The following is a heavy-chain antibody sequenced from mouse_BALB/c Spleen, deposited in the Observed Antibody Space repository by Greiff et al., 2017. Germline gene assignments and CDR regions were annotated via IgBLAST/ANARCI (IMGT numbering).Heavy chain of an antibody. D-gene: IGHD1-2*01. CDR3: ARSPHITTATYGYFDV. CDR2: ILPGSGST. V-gene: IGHV1-9*01. Sequence: QVQLQQSGAELMKPGASVKISCKATGYTFSSYWIEWVKQRPGHGLEWIGEILPGSGSTNYNEKFKGKATFTADTSSNTAYMQLSSLTSEDSAVYYCARSPHITTATYGYFDVWGAGTTVTVSS. J-gene: IGHJ1*01. CDR1: GYTFSSYW.